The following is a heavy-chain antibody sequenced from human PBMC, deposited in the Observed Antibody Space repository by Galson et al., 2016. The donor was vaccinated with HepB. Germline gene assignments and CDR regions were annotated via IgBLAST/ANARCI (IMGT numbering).Heavy chain of an antibody. CDR1: GFTFTTYW. CDR2: LSPGGTEK. Sequence: SLRLSCAASGFTFTTYWMSWVRQAPGKGPEWVAKLSPGGTEKYYVDSVKGRFTISRDNAKNTLYVQMNSLRPDDTAVYYCATQNFDYWGQGTLVTVSS. CDR3: ATQNFDY. V-gene: IGHV3-7*03. J-gene: IGHJ4*02.